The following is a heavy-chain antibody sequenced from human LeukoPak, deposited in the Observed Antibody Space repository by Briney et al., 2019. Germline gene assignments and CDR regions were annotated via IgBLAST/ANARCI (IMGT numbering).Heavy chain of an antibody. CDR3: ARDDGSGSYYCDY. Sequence: GGSLRLSCAASGFTFSSYSMNWVRQAPGKGLEWVSSISSSSSYIYYADSVKGRFTISRDNAKNSLYLQMNSLRAEDTAVYYCARDDGSGSYYCDYWSQGTLVTVSS. V-gene: IGHV3-21*01. CDR1: GFTFSSYS. CDR2: ISSSSSYI. D-gene: IGHD3-10*01. J-gene: IGHJ4*02.